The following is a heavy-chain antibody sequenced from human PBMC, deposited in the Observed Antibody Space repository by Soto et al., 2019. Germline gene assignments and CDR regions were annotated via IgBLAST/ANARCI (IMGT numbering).Heavy chain of an antibody. CDR3: AREFSHSSGYYYPPVDAFDI. V-gene: IGHV4-61*01. Sequence: SETLSRTCTVSGGSVSRGSYYWSWIRQPPGKGLEWIGYIYYSGSTNYNPSLKSRVTISVDTSKNQFSLKLSSVTAADTAVYYCAREFSHSSGYYYPPVDAFDIWGQGTMVTVSS. CDR1: GGSVSRGSYY. CDR2: IYYSGST. J-gene: IGHJ3*02. D-gene: IGHD3-22*01.